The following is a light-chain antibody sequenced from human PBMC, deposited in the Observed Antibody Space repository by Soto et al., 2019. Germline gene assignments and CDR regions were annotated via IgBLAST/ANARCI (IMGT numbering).Light chain of an antibody. Sequence: EIVLPQSPATLSLSPGERATLSGRASQSVSRYLAWYQQNPGQAPRLLIYDASNRATGIPDRFSGSGSGTDFTLTISSLEPEDFAVYYCQQRSNWPITFGQGTRLEIK. J-gene: IGKJ5*01. V-gene: IGKV3-11*01. CDR3: QQRSNWPIT. CDR2: DAS. CDR1: QSVSRY.